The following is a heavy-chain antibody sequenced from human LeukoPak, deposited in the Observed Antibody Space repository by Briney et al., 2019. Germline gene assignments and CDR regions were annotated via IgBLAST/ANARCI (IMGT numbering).Heavy chain of an antibody. CDR2: IIPIFGTA. CDR1: GGTFSSYA. J-gene: IGHJ5*02. Sequence: SVKVSCKASGGTFSSYAISWVRQAPGQGLEWIGGIIPIFGTANYAQKFQGRVTMTRDMSTSTDYMELSSLRSEDTAIYYCARDNAVGDNAWWFDPWGQGTLVTVSS. CDR3: ARDNAVGDNAWWFDP. D-gene: IGHD1-26*01. V-gene: IGHV1-69*05.